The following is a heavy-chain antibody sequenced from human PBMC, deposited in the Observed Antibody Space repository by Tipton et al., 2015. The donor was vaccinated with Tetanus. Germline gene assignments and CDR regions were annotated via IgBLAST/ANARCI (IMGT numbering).Heavy chain of an antibody. V-gene: IGHV4-59*01. J-gene: IGHJ4*02. D-gene: IGHD6-19*01. Sequence: TLSLTCTVSGASLRNSYWSWIRQSPGKGLEWIGYIDNKGSTNYNPSFESPVTISLATSKNQLSLRLSSVTPEDTAIYFCTRERLDSSGWFSQHFFDSWGRGIVVTVSS. CDR3: TRERLDSSGWFSQHFFDS. CDR2: IDNKGST. CDR1: GASLRNSY.